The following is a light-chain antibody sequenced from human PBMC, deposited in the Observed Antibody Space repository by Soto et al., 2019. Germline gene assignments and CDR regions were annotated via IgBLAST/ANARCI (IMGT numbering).Light chain of an antibody. CDR1: SSDVGGYNY. CDR3: SSYAGSNILHVV. Sequence: QSALTQPPSASGSPGQSVTISCTGTSSDVGGYNYVSWYQQHPGKAPKLMIYEVSKRPSGVPDRFSGSKSGNTASLTVSGPQAEDEADYYCSSYAGSNILHVVFGGGTKLTVL. J-gene: IGLJ2*01. CDR2: EVS. V-gene: IGLV2-8*01.